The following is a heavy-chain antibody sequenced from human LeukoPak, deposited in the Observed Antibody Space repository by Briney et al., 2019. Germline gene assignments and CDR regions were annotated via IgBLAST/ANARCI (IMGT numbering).Heavy chain of an antibody. CDR2: LSGSGTKT. V-gene: IGHV3-23*01. J-gene: IGHJ1*01. D-gene: IGHD3-10*01. CDR1: GFMFSNYA. Sequence: GGSLRLSCVASGFMFSNYAMSWVRQAPGMGLEWVSALSGSGTKTYYADSMKGRFTISRDNSKTTLYLQVNSLRAEDTAVYYCAKHPDVGSYYYFQHWGQGTLVTVSS. CDR3: AKHPDVGSYYYFQH.